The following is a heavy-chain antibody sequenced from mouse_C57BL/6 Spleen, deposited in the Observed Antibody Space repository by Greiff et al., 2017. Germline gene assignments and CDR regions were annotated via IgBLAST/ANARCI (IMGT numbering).Heavy chain of an antibody. CDR3: ARYDAYYSNYYAMDY. CDR2: ISYDGSN. CDR1: GYSITSGYY. V-gene: IGHV3-6*01. Sequence: EVKLVESGPGLVKPSQSLSLTCSVTGYSITSGYYWNWIRQFPGNKLEWMGYISYDGSNNYNPSLKNRISITRDTSKNQFFLKLNSVTTEDTATYYCARYDAYYSNYYAMDYWGQGTSVTVSS. J-gene: IGHJ4*01. D-gene: IGHD2-5*01.